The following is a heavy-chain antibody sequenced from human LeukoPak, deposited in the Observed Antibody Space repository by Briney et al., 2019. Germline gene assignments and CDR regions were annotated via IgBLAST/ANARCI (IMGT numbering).Heavy chain of an antibody. V-gene: IGHV4-59*01. CDR1: GGSISSYY. D-gene: IGHD2-2*01. Sequence: PSETLSLTCTVSGGSISSYYWSWIRQPPGKGLEWIGYIYYSGSTNYNPSFKSRVTISVDTSKNQFSLKLSSVTAADTAVYYCASTRWGLAFDIWGQGTMVTVSS. CDR2: IYYSGST. J-gene: IGHJ3*02. CDR3: ASTRWGLAFDI.